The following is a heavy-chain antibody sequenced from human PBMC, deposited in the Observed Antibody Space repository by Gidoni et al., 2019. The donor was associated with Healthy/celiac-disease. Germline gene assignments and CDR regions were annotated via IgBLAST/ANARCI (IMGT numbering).Heavy chain of an antibody. V-gene: IGHV3-11*05. J-gene: IGHJ6*02. CDR3: ARATANYAYGMDV. Sequence: QVQLVESGGGLVKPGGSLRLSCAASGFTFSDYYMSWIRQAPGKGLEWVSYISSSSSYTNYADSVKGRFTISRDNAKNSLYLQMNSLRAEDTAVYYCARATANYAYGMDVWGQGTTVTVSS. D-gene: IGHD5-18*01. CDR2: ISSSSSYT. CDR1: GFTFSDYY.